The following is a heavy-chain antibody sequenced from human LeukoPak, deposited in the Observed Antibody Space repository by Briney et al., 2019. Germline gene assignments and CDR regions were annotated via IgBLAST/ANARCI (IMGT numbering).Heavy chain of an antibody. CDR2: ISGDSDTI. CDR3: ARNGYYSADY. V-gene: IGHV3-11*01. Sequence: GGSLRLSCAASGFTFGDYYMSWIRQAPGKGLEWFSYISGDSDTIYYTDSVKGRFTISRDNAKKSLYLQMNSLRAEDTAVYYCARNGYYSADYWGQGTLVTVSS. D-gene: IGHD3-22*01. CDR1: GFTFGDYY. J-gene: IGHJ4*02.